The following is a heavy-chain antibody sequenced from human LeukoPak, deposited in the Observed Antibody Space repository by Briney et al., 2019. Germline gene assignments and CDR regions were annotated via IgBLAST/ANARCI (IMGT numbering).Heavy chain of an antibody. D-gene: IGHD1-26*01. V-gene: IGHV4-39*01. J-gene: IGHJ5*02. CDR3: ARRPGHTWDMGNWFDH. CDR1: GDSIRTNNYF. CDR2: ISYNGIT. Sequence: PSETLSLTCSVSGDSIRTNNYFWGWIRQPPGMGLEWIGSISYNGITYYNPSLKSRASVSVDTSKTQFSLNLNSVTAEDTAIYYCARRPGHTWDMGNWFDHWGQGTLVTVSS.